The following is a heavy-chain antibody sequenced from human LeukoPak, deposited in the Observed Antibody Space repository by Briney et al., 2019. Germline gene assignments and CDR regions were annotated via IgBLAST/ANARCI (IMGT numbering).Heavy chain of an antibody. Sequence: SETLSLTCTVSGGSISSYYWSWIRQPPGKGLEWIGYIYYSGSTNYNPSLKSRVTISVDTSKNQFSLKLSSVTAADTAVYYCAREGTVTTEANWFDPWGQGTLVTVSS. V-gene: IGHV4-59*12. CDR3: AREGTVTTEANWFDP. D-gene: IGHD4-17*01. CDR2: IYYSGST. CDR1: GGSISSYY. J-gene: IGHJ5*02.